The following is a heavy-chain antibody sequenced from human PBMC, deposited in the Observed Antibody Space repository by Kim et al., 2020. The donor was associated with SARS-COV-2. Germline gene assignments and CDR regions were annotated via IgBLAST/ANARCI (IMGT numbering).Heavy chain of an antibody. D-gene: IGHD3-10*01. CDR1: GFTFSSYG. CDR2: ISYDGSNK. V-gene: IGHV3-30*18. Sequence: GGSLRLSCAASGFTFSSYGMHWVRQAPGKGLEWVAVISYDGSNKDYADSVKGRFTISRDNSKNTLYLQMNSLRAEDTAVYYCAKDRVLWFGEWAWGEFDYWGQGTLVTVSS. J-gene: IGHJ4*02. CDR3: AKDRVLWFGEWAWGEFDY.